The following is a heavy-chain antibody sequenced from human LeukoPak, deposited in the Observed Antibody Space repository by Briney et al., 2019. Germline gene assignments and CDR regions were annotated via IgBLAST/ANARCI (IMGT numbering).Heavy chain of an antibody. Sequence: GRSLRLSCVASGITFSSFGMHWVRQAPGKGLEWVAFIWYDGSNEYYADSMKGRFTISRDNSKNTLYLQMNSLRAEDTAMYYCARDSPVTAGPFDPWGQGTLVTVSS. CDR1: GITFSSFG. V-gene: IGHV3-33*01. CDR2: IWYDGSNE. D-gene: IGHD4-11*01. CDR3: ARDSPVTAGPFDP. J-gene: IGHJ5*02.